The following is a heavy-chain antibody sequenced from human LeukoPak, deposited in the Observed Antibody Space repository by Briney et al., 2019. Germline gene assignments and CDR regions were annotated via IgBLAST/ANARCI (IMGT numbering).Heavy chain of an antibody. D-gene: IGHD4-17*01. CDR2: ISGHNGNT. Sequence: ASVKVSCKASGYSFDKFGISWVRQAPGRGLEWMGWISGHNGNTDSAQKFQDRVTMTTDNSMTTAYLELGSLRSDDTAVYFCVRVGSAYGDPLEFDFWGQGTLVTVSS. CDR1: GYSFDKFG. J-gene: IGHJ4*02. CDR3: VRVGSAYGDPLEFDF. V-gene: IGHV1-18*01.